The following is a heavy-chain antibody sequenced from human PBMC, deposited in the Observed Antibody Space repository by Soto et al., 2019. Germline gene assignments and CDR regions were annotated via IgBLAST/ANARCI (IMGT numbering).Heavy chain of an antibody. J-gene: IGHJ2*01. D-gene: IGHD6-6*01. CDR3: AREARTLDWYLDL. Sequence: ETLSLTCSVSVYSISTDSYWCWIRQPPGKGLEWIGSIYHSGSTYYKSSLKSRVTISRDTSKNLFSLKLSSVTAADTAVYYCAREARTLDWYLDLWGRGTLVTVYS. CDR2: IYHSGST. V-gene: IGHV4-38-2*02. CDR1: VYSISTDSY.